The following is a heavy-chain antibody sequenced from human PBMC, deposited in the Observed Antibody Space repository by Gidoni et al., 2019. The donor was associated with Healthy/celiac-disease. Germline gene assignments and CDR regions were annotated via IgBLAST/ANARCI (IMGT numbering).Heavy chain of an antibody. D-gene: IGHD6-19*01. Sequence: QLQLQESGPGLVKPSETLSLTCTVSGGSISSSSYYWGWIRQPPGKGLEWIGSIYYSGSTYYNPSLKSRVTISVDTSKNQFSLKLSSVTAADTAVYYCAREAGYSSWYYFDYWGQGTLVTVSS. J-gene: IGHJ4*02. CDR2: IYYSGST. CDR3: AREAGYSSWYYFDY. V-gene: IGHV4-39*07. CDR1: GGSISSSSYY.